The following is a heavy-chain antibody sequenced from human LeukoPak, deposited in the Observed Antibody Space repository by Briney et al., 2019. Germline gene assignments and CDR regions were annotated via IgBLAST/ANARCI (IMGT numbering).Heavy chain of an antibody. J-gene: IGHJ4*02. D-gene: IGHD6-13*01. Sequence: TSQTLSLTCTVSGGSISSGSYYWSWIRQPAGKGLEWIGRIYTSGSTNYNPSLKSRVTISVDTSKNQFSLKLSSVTAADTAVYYCAREWYSSSWTPHYYFDYWGQGTLVTVSS. CDR2: IYTSGST. CDR1: GGSISSGSYY. V-gene: IGHV4-61*02. CDR3: AREWYSSSWTPHYYFDY.